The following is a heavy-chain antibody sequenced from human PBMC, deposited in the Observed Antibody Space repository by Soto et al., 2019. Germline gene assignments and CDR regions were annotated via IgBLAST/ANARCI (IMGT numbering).Heavy chain of an antibody. CDR3: ARITMVRGGGWFDP. Sequence: SETLSLTCTVSGGSISSGGYYWSWIRQHPGKGLEWIGYIYYSGSTYYNPSLKSRVTISVDTSKNQLSLKLSSVTAADTAVYYCARITMVRGGGWFDPWGQGTLVTVSS. D-gene: IGHD3-10*01. CDR1: GGSISSGGYY. V-gene: IGHV4-31*03. CDR2: IYYSGST. J-gene: IGHJ5*02.